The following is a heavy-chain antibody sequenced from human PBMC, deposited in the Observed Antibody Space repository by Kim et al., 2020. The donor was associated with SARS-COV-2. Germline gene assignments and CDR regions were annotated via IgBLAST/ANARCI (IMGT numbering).Heavy chain of an antibody. CDR2: INSDGSST. V-gene: IGHV3-74*01. D-gene: IGHD3-22*01. Sequence: GGSLRLSCAASGFTFSSYWMHWVRQAPGKGLVWVSRINSDGSSTSYADSVKGRFTISRDNAKNTLYLQMNSLRAEDTAVYYCARAYYYDSSGYRPNGVKNWFDPWGQGTLVTVSS. CDR3: ARAYYYDSSGYRPNGVKNWFDP. J-gene: IGHJ5*02. CDR1: GFTFSSYW.